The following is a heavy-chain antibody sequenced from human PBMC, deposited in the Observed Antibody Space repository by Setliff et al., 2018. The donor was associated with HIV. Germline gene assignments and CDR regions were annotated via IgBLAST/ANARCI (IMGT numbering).Heavy chain of an antibody. J-gene: IGHJ4*02. V-gene: IGHV4-59*01. Sequence: PSETLSLTCTVSGGSISSYYWTWIRQPPGKGLEWIGYIYHTGITNYNPSLKSRLSTSIDTSKNQFSLSLRSVTAADTAVYYCARGSWKDGAQGYFFDHWGQGTLVTVSS. D-gene: IGHD1-1*01. CDR3: ARGSWKDGAQGYFFDH. CDR2: IYHTGIT. CDR1: GGSISSYY.